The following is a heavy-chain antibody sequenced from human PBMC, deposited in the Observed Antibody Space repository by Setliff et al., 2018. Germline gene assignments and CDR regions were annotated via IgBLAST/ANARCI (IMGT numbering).Heavy chain of an antibody. V-gene: IGHV3-11*01. Sequence: GGSLRLSCAASGFTFSDYYMSWVRQAPGKGMEWVSYISSIASTIYNAYSVKGRFTISRDNAKKSLYLQMNSLRAEDTAVHYCVRAPYYYDSSGYYSEYWGQGTLVTVSS. CDR3: VRAPYYYDSSGYYSEY. CDR2: ISSIASTI. D-gene: IGHD3-22*01. CDR1: GFTFSDYY. J-gene: IGHJ4*02.